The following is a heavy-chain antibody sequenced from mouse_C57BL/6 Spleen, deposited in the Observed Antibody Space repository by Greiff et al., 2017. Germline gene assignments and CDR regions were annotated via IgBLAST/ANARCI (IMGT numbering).Heavy chain of an antibody. V-gene: IGHV1-64*01. CDR1: GYTFTSYW. J-gene: IGHJ3*01. D-gene: IGHD2-12*01. CDR3: AREGVYSQGLFAY. Sequence: QVQLQQPGAELVKPGASVKLSCKASGYTFTSYWMPWVKQRPGQDLEWIGMIHPNSGSTNYNEKFKSKATLTVDKSSSTAYMQLSSLTSEDSAVYHCAREGVYSQGLFAYWGQGTLVTVSA. CDR2: IHPNSGST.